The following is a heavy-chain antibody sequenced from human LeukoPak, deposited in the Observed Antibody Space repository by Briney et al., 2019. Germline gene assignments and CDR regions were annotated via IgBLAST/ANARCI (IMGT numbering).Heavy chain of an antibody. CDR3: AKPARTDYADY. V-gene: IGHV3-30*04. J-gene: IGHJ4*02. Sequence: GRSLRLSCAASGFTFSTYAIHWVRQAPGKGLEWVAVISFDGVNTFYADSVKGRFTISRDNSKNTLYLQMNSLKAEDTAVYYCAKPARTDYADYWGRGTLVTVSS. D-gene: IGHD1-14*01. CDR1: GFTFSTYA. CDR2: ISFDGVNT.